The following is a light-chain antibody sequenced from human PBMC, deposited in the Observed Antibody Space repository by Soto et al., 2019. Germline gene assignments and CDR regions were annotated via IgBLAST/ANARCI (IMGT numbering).Light chain of an antibody. CDR3: MQALQISFT. V-gene: IGKV2-28*01. CDR2: LGY. Sequence: DIVMTQSPLSLPVTPGEPASISCRSSQIILHRNGYNYLDWYLQKPGQSPQLLIYLGYNRSSGVPYRFSGSGSGTDLTLKISGVYDEDVGVYYCMQALQISFTFGPGIKVDI. CDR1: QIILHRNGYNY. J-gene: IGKJ3*01.